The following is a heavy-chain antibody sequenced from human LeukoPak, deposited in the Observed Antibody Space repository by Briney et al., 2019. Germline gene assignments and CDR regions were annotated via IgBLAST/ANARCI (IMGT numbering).Heavy chain of an antibody. CDR3: AKASWERTYYHYYMDV. D-gene: IGHD1-26*01. V-gene: IGHV3-23*01. CDR1: GFTFSSYA. J-gene: IGHJ6*03. CDR2: ISGSGGST. Sequence: QPGGSLRLSCAASGFTFSSYAMSWVHQAPGKGLEWVSAISGSGGSTHYADSVKGRFTISRDNSKNTLYLQINSLRAEDTAVYYCAKASWERTYYHYYMDVWGKGTTVTVSS.